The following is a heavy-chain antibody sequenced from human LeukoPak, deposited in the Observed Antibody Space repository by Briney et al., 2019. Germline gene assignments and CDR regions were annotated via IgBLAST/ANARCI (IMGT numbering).Heavy chain of an antibody. CDR3: ARVEGGYSYGYEGY. V-gene: IGHV1-18*01. CDR2: ISAYNGNT. D-gene: IGHD5-18*01. CDR1: GYTFTSYG. J-gene: IGHJ4*02. Sequence: GASVKVSCKASGYTFTSYGISWVRQAPGQGLEWMGWISAYNGNTNYAQKLQGRVTMTTDTSTSTAYMELRSLRSDDTAVYYCARVEGGYSYGYEGYWGQGTLVTVSS.